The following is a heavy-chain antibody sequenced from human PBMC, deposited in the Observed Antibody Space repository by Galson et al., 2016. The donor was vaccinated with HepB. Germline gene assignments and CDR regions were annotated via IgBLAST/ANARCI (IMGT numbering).Heavy chain of an antibody. J-gene: IGHJ4*02. D-gene: IGHD6-25*01. Sequence: SLRLSCAASGYTFNIFSINWVRQAPGKGLEWVSYISSTSTMITYADSVKGRFTVSRDNARNSVYLQMNSLRDEDTAVYYCARVYSSGWANDYWGQGTLVTVSS. V-gene: IGHV3-48*02. CDR1: GYTFNIFS. CDR2: ISSTSTMI. CDR3: ARVYSSGWANDY.